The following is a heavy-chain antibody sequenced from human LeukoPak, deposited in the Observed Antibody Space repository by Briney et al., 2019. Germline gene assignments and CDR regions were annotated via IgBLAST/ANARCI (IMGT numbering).Heavy chain of an antibody. Sequence: GGSLRLSCAASRFTVSSNYMSWVRQAPGKGLEWASVIYSGGSTYYADSVTGRFTISRDNSKNTLYLQMNSLRAEDTAVYYCAREEQYSYSYWGQGTLVTVSS. V-gene: IGHV3-66*01. CDR3: AREEQYSYSY. CDR2: IYSGGST. J-gene: IGHJ4*02. CDR1: RFTVSSNY. D-gene: IGHD5-18*01.